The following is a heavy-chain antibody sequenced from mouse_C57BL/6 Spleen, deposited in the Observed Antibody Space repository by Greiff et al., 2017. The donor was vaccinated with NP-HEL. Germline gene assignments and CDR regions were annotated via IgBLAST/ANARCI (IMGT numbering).Heavy chain of an antibody. CDR1: GFTFSDAW. CDR2: IRNKANNHAT. V-gene: IGHV6-6*01. J-gene: IGHJ3*01. Sequence: EVKVLESGGGLVQPGGSMKLSCAASGFTFSDAWMDWVRQSPEKGLEWVAEIRNKANNHATYYAESVKGRFTISRDDSKSSVYLQMNSLRAEDTGIYYCTRDYDYDVAWFAYWGQGTLVTVSA. D-gene: IGHD2-4*01. CDR3: TRDYDYDVAWFAY.